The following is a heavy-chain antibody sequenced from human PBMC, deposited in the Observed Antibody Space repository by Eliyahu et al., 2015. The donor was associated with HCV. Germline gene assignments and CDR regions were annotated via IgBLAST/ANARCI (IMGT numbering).Heavy chain of an antibody. Sequence: EVQLVESGGGVVRPGGSLTLSCAAPGFTFDDYGMSWVRQAPGKGLEWVSTIKSNGVSTSYADSVKGRITISRDNAKNSLYLQMNSLRGEDTALYYCARFSYGAYTADYWGQGTLVTVSS. CDR1: GFTFDDYG. CDR3: ARFSYGAYTADY. D-gene: IGHD4/OR15-4a*01. CDR2: IKSNGVST. V-gene: IGHV3-20*04. J-gene: IGHJ4*02.